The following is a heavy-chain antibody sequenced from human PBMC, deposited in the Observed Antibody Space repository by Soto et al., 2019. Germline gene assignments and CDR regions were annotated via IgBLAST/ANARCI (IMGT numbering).Heavy chain of an antibody. CDR1: GFTFNTFG. V-gene: IGHV3-33*01. CDR3: ARDRSGGRYTPTNFDY. J-gene: IGHJ4*02. CDR2: IWYDGSNK. Sequence: QVQLVESGGGVVQPEQSLRLSCAASGFTFNTFGMHWVRQAPGKGLEWLAVIWYDGSNKYYADSLKGRFTISREHSKNSMYPERNSLRAEGTAVYYCARDRSGGRYTPTNFDYWGQGTLVTVSS. D-gene: IGHD5-18*01.